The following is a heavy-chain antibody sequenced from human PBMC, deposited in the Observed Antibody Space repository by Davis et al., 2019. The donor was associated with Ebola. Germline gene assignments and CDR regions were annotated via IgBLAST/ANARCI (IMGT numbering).Heavy chain of an antibody. D-gene: IGHD2-8*01. J-gene: IGHJ4*02. V-gene: IGHV3-7*03. CDR1: GFTFSNFW. CDR3: ARDNGPFRN. CDR2: IKQDGSEK. Sequence: PGGSLRLSCAASGFTFSNFWMSWVRQAPGKGLEWVANIKQDGSEKYYMDSVKGRSTISRDNAKNSLYLQMNSLRVEDTAVYYCARDNGPFRNWGQGTQVTVSS.